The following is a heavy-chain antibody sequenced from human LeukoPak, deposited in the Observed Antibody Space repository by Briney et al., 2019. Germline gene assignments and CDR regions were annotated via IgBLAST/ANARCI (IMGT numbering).Heavy chain of an antibody. CDR3: ARGGWLPPDY. CDR2: IYSTGST. Sequence: SETLSLTCTVSGGSIDTFYWSWIRQPAGKGLEWIGHIYSTGSTIYNPSLNSRVAISLDSSKSRFSLKVTSLSAADTAVYYCARGGWLPPDYWGQGTLVTVSS. J-gene: IGHJ4*02. D-gene: IGHD3-22*01. V-gene: IGHV4-4*07. CDR1: GGSIDTFY.